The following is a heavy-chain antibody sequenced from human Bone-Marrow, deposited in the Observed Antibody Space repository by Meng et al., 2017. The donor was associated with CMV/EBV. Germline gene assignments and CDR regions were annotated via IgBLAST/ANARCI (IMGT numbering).Heavy chain of an antibody. D-gene: IGHD3-3*01. J-gene: IGHJ5*02. Sequence: FSSYAISWVRQAPGQGLEWMGGIIPIFGTANYAQNFEGRVTITTDESTSTAYMELSSLRSEDTAVYYCARVARITIFGVVQGSWFDPWGQGTLVTVSS. V-gene: IGHV1-69*05. CDR2: IIPIFGTA. CDR3: ARVARITIFGVVQGSWFDP. CDR1: FSSYA.